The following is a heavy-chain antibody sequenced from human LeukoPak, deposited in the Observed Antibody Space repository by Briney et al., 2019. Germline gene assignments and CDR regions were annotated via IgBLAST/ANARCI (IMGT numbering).Heavy chain of an antibody. V-gene: IGHV4-4*07. CDR2: IYRSGST. Sequence: PSETLSLTCLVSVGSISSYYWSWIRQPAGKALDWIGRIYRSGSTNYNPSLKSRVTMSVDTSKNQFSLKLNSVTVADTAVYYCAREGRYGDYEGYWGQGTLVTVSS. J-gene: IGHJ4*02. CDR1: VGSISSYY. CDR3: AREGRYGDYEGY. D-gene: IGHD4-17*01.